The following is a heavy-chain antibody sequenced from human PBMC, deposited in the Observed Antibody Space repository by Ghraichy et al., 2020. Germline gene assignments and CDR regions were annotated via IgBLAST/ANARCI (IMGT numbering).Heavy chain of an antibody. V-gene: IGHV4-30-2*01. D-gene: IGHD5-24*01. Sequence: SETLSLTCAVSGGSISSGGYSWSWIRQPPGKGLEWIGYIYHSGSTYYNPSLKSRVTISVDRSKNQFSLKLSSVTAADTAVYYCASFVEMATIGYFDLWGRGTLVTVSS. J-gene: IGHJ2*01. CDR3: ASFVEMATIGYFDL. CDR2: IYHSGST. CDR1: GGSISSGGYS.